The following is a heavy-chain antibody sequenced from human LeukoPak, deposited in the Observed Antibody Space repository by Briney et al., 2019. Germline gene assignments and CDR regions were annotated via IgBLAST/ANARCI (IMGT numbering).Heavy chain of an antibody. CDR2: IKQDGSER. CDR1: GFSMSVYW. D-gene: IGHD3-22*01. Sequence: GGSLRLSCEASGFSMSVYWMSWVRQAPGKGLEWVGNIKQDGSERNYVDSVKGRFTIQMNSLRAEDTAVYYCARDWGAYYHFFDYWGQGTLVTVSS. CDR3: ARDWGAYYHFFDY. J-gene: IGHJ4*02. V-gene: IGHV3-7*01.